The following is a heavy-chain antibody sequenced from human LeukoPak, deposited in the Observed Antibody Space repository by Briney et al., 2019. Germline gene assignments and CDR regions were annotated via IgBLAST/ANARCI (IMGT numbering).Heavy chain of an antibody. D-gene: IGHD5-12*01. J-gene: IGHJ6*02. Sequence: PGGSLRLSCAASGFTFSSYGMHWVRQAPGKGLEWVAVISYDGSNKYYADSVKGRFTISRDNSKNTLYLQMNSLRAEDTAVYYCAKDRPYSGYDYTYYYYYGMDVWGQGTTVTVSS. CDR1: GFTFSSYG. CDR3: AKDRPYSGYDYTYYYYYGMDV. V-gene: IGHV3-30*18. CDR2: ISYDGSNK.